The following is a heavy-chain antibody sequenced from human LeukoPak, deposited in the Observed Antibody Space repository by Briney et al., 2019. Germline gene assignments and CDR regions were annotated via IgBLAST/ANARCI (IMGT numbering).Heavy chain of an antibody. CDR3: ASGLFGSSSWSESGYFAS. D-gene: IGHD6-13*01. CDR1: GGSISSFS. Sequence: SENLSLTCTVSGGSISSFSWNWIRQTAGKGPEWIGRIFSSGGTNYNPSLNGRVTLSVDTSKNQLSLVLKSVTAADTAVYYCASGLFGSSSWSESGYFASWGLGTLVTVSS. CDR2: IFSSGGT. J-gene: IGHJ4*02. V-gene: IGHV4-4*07.